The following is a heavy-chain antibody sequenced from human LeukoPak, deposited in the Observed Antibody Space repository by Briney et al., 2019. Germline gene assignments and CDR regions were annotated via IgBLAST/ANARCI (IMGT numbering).Heavy chain of an antibody. CDR3: ARDQSVTNYYYGMDV. CDR2: INGGGDST. CDR1: GFTFSSYA. D-gene: IGHD4-17*01. J-gene: IGHJ6*02. Sequence: GGSLRLSCAASGFTFSSYAMSWVRQAPGKGLEWVSSINGGGDSTDYADSVKGRFTISRDNSENTLYLQMNSLRAEDTAIYYCARDQSVTNYYYGMDVWGQGTTVTVSS. V-gene: IGHV3-23*01.